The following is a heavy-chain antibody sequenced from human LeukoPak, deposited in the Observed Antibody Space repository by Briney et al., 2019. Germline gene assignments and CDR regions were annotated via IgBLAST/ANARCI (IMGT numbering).Heavy chain of an antibody. CDR1: GGSFSGYY. V-gene: IGHV4-34*01. CDR3: ARDGGRGYYDSSGYYWAY. CDR2: INHSGST. D-gene: IGHD3-22*01. Sequence: PSETLSLTCAVYGGSFSGYYWSWIRQPPGKGLEWIGEINHSGSTNYNPSLKSRVTISVDTSKNQFSMKLSSVTAADTAVYYCARDGGRGYYDSSGYYWAYWGQGTLVTVSS. J-gene: IGHJ4*02.